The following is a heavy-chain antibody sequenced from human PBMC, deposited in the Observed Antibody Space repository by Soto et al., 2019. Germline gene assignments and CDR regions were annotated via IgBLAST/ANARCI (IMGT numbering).Heavy chain of an antibody. Sequence: EASVKVSCKASGYTFTSYGISWVRQAPGQGLEWMGWISAYNGNTNYAQKLQGRVTMTTDTSTSTAYMELRSLRSDDTAVYYCARDWGYDFWSGYKNWFDPWGQGTLVTVSS. CDR1: GYTFTSYG. V-gene: IGHV1-18*01. D-gene: IGHD3-3*01. J-gene: IGHJ5*02. CDR3: ARDWGYDFWSGYKNWFDP. CDR2: ISAYNGNT.